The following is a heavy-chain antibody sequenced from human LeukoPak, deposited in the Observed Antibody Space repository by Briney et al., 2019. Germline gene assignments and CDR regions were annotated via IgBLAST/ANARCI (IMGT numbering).Heavy chain of an antibody. V-gene: IGHV3-30*06. CDR3: ARGWAGHDY. CDR1: GFTFSSYG. J-gene: IGHJ4*02. CDR2: ISYDGSNK. D-gene: IGHD6-19*01. Sequence: GRSLRLSCAASGFTFSSYGMHWVRQAPGKGLEWVAVISYDGSNKYYADSVKGRFTISRDNSKNTLYLQMNSLRAEDTAVYYCARGWAGHDYWGQGTLVTVSS.